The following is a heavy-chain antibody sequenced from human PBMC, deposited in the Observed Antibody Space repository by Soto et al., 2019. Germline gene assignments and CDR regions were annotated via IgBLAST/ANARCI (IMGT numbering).Heavy chain of an antibody. J-gene: IGHJ4*02. Sequence: SETLSLTCTVSGGSISSYYWSWIRQPPGKGLEWIGYIYYSGSTNYNPSLKSRVTISVDTSKNQFSLKLSSVTAADTAVYYCARVKSGTRFFDYWGQGTLVTVSS. CDR1: GGSISSYY. CDR2: IYYSGST. V-gene: IGHV4-59*01. D-gene: IGHD1-1*01. CDR3: ARVKSGTRFFDY.